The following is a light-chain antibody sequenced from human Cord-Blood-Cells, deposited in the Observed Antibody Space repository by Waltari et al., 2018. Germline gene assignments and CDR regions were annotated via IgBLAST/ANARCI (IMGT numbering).Light chain of an antibody. V-gene: IGLV2-23*01. J-gene: IGLJ3*02. Sequence: QSALTQPASVSGSPGQSLPISCTGTSSDVGSYNLVSWYQQHPGKAPKLMIYEGSKRPSGVSNRFSGSKSGNTASLTISGLQAEDEADYYCCSYAGSRVFGGGTKLTVL. CDR1: SSDVGSYNL. CDR2: EGS. CDR3: CSYAGSRV.